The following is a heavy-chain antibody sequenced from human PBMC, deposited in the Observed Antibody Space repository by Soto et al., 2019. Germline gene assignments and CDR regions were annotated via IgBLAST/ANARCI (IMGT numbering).Heavy chain of an antibody. CDR1: GASISRGDSY. D-gene: IGHD5-12*01. Sequence: SETLSLTCTVSGASISRGDSYWSWIRQPPGKGLEWIGYIYYSGSTYYNPSLKSRVTISVDTSKNQFSLRLSSVTAADTAVYYCARGYSGYDHWGQGTLVTVSS. J-gene: IGHJ5*02. CDR2: IYYSGST. V-gene: IGHV4-30-4*01. CDR3: ARGYSGYDH.